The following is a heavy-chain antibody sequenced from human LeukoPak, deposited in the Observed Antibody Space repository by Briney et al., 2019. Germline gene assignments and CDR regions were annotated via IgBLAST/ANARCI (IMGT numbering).Heavy chain of an antibody. J-gene: IGHJ4*02. D-gene: IGHD4/OR15-4a*01. V-gene: IGHV4-59*12. Sequence: SETLSLTCTVSGGSISSYYWSWIRQPPGKGLEWIGYIYYSGSTYYNPSLKSRVTISLDTSKNQFSLKLSSVTAADTAVYYCARMGAIAGASANPDYWGQGTLVTVSS. CDR2: IYYSGST. CDR3: ARMGAIAGASANPDY. CDR1: GGSISSYY.